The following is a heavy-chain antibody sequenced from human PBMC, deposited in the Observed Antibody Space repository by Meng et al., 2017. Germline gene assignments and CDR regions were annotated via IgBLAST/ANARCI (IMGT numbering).Heavy chain of an antibody. CDR3: AKGYYDYVWGSYVDY. D-gene: IGHD3-16*01. CDR2: INPSGGST. V-gene: IGHV1-46*01. CDR1: GYTFTSYY. Sequence: ASVKVSCKASGYTFTSYYMHWVRQAPGQGLEWMGIINPSGGSTSYAQKFQGRVTMTRDTSTSTVYMELSSLRSEDTAVYYCAKGYYDYVWGSYVDYWGQGTLVTVSS. J-gene: IGHJ4*02.